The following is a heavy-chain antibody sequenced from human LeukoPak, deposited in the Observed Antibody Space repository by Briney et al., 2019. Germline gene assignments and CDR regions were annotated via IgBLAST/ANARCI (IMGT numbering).Heavy chain of an antibody. CDR2: LYSGGRT. J-gene: IGHJ5*02. CDR1: WFSVSSND. Sequence: GGSLRLSCAVSWFSVSSNDMNWVRQVPGKGPEWVSVLYSGGRTKYADSVKGRFTISRDNSKNTLFLQMNSLRDEDTAVYYCATGTFGGAWGQGTRVIVSS. CDR3: ATGTFGGA. D-gene: IGHD3-16*01. V-gene: IGHV3-53*01.